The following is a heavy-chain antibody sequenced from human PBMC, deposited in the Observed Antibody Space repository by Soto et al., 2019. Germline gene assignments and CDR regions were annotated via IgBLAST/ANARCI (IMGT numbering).Heavy chain of an antibody. D-gene: IGHD6-19*01. V-gene: IGHV3-33*01. CDR2: IWYDGSNK. CDR1: GFTFSSYG. Sequence: QVQLVESGGGVVQPGRSLRLSCAASGFTFSSYGMHWVRQAPGKGLEWVAVIWYDGSNKYYADSVKGRFTISRDNSKNTPYLQMNGLRADETAVYYCARDGGRWSEEGGMDVWGQGTTVSV. CDR3: ARDGGRWSEEGGMDV. J-gene: IGHJ6*02.